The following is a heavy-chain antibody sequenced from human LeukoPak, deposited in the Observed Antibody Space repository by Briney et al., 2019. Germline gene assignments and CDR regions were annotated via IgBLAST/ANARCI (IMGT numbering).Heavy chain of an antibody. J-gene: IGHJ4*02. CDR2: IIPIFGTA. CDR1: GGTFSTYA. D-gene: IGHD2-8*01. Sequence: GASVTVSCKASGGTFSTYATSWVRQAPGQGLEWMGRIIPIFGTANYAQKFQGRVTITADKSTSTAYMYLSSLRSEDTAVYYCARGTGTLLTYWGQGTLVTVSS. CDR3: ARGTGTLLTY. V-gene: IGHV1-69*06.